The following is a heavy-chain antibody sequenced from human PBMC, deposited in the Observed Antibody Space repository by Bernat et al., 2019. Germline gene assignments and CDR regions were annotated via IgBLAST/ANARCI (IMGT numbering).Heavy chain of an antibody. D-gene: IGHD1-26*01. Sequence: EVQLVESGGGLVQPGGSLRLSCAASGFTVSSNYMSWVRQAPGKGLEWVSVIYSGGSTFYTNSVKGRLTISRDKSKNTLYLQMNSLRAEDTGVYYGARHRGTSGWGQGTLVTVSS. CDR2: IYSGGST. CDR1: GFTVSSNY. CDR3: ARHRGTSG. V-gene: IGHV3-66*04. J-gene: IGHJ4*02.